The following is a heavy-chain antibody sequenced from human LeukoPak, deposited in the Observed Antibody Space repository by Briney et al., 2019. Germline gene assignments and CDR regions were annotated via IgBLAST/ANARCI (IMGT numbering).Heavy chain of an antibody. CDR3: ARDGGLWFGELSYYYYYYMDV. D-gene: IGHD3-10*01. Sequence: GGSLRLSCAASGFTFSSYSMNWVRQAPGKGLEWVSSISSSSSYIYYADSVKGRFTISRDNAKNSLYLQMNSLRAEDTAVYYCARDGGLWFGELSYYYYYYMDVWGKGTTVTISS. J-gene: IGHJ6*03. CDR2: ISSSSSYI. V-gene: IGHV3-21*01. CDR1: GFTFSSYS.